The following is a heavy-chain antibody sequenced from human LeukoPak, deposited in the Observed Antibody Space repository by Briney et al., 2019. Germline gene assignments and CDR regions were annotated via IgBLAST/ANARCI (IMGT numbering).Heavy chain of an antibody. V-gene: IGHV5-51*01. CDR3: AIGDFWSGYPAPYFDY. CDR1: GYSFTSYW. Sequence: GESLKISFKGSGYSFTSYWIGWVRQMPGKGLEWMGIIYPGDSDTRYSPSFQGQVTISADKSISTAYLQWSSLKASDTAMYYCAIGDFWSGYPAPYFDYWGQGTLVTVSS. CDR2: IYPGDSDT. J-gene: IGHJ4*02. D-gene: IGHD3-3*01.